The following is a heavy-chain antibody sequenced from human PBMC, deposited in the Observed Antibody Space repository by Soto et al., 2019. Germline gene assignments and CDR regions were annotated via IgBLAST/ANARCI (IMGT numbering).Heavy chain of an antibody. J-gene: IGHJ3*01. D-gene: IGHD6-19*01. Sequence: QVQLVQSGPEVKKPGASVKVSCKASGYTFTSYGLSWVRQAPGQGLEWMGWISTYTGNTIYAQKAKGRVTLTIDISATTAYMEEMSLRSDDTAVYYCAKDADDTSGQAFDVWDQGTMVTVSS. V-gene: IGHV1-18*01. CDR1: GYTFTSYG. CDR2: ISTYTGNT. CDR3: AKDADDTSGQAFDV.